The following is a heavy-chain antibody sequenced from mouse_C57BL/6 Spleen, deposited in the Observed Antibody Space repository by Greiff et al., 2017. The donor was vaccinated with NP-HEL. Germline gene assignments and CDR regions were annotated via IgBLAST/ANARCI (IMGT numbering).Heavy chain of an antibody. CDR2: ISDGGSYT. J-gene: IGHJ2*01. CDR3: ARMDRLYFDY. CDR1: GFTFSSYA. V-gene: IGHV5-4*03. Sequence: DVKLVESGGGLVKPGGSLKLSCAASGFTFSSYAMSWVRQTPEKRLEWVATISDGGSYTYYPDNVKGRFTISRDNAKNNLYLQMSHLKSEDTAMYYCARMDRLYFDYGGQGTTLTVSS.